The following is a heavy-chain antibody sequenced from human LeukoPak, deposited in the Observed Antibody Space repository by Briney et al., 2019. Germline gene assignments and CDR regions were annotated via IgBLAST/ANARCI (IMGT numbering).Heavy chain of an antibody. CDR1: GYTFTSYD. CDR3: AYYGYSYGYYYGMDV. J-gene: IGHJ6*02. V-gene: IGHV1-8*01. CDR2: MNPNSGNT. D-gene: IGHD5-18*01. Sequence: GASVKVSCKASGYTFTSYDINWVRQATGQGLEWMGWMNPNSGNTGYAQKFQGRVTMTRNTSISTAYMELSSLRSEDTAVYYCAYYGYSYGYYYGMDVWGQGTTVTVSS.